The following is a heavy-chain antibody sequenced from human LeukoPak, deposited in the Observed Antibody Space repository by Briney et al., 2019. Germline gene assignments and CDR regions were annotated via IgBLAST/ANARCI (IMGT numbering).Heavy chain of an antibody. D-gene: IGHD2-2*01. CDR3: AILTLSDAFDI. Sequence: ASVKVSCKASGYTFTSYGISWVRQAPGQGLEWMGWISAYNGNTNYAQKLQGRVTMTTDTSTSTAYMELSSLRSEDTAVYYCAILTLSDAFDIWGQGTMVTVSS. J-gene: IGHJ3*02. CDR2: ISAYNGNT. CDR1: GYTFTSYG. V-gene: IGHV1-18*01.